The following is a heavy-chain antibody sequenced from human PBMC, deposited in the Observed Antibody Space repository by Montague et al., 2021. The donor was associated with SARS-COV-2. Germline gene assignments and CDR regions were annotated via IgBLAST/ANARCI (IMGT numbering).Heavy chain of an antibody. Sequence: SETLSLTCTVSGGSISTHYWSWIRQPPGKGLEWIGYINYSGNPNYNPSLTSRLSISVDTSKNQFSLELSSVTAADTAVFFCARAKGRSPDVFDIWGQGITVTVSS. V-gene: IGHV4-59*11. CDR1: GGSISTHY. CDR3: ARAKGRSPDVFDI. J-gene: IGHJ6*02. D-gene: IGHD2-15*01. CDR2: INYSGNP.